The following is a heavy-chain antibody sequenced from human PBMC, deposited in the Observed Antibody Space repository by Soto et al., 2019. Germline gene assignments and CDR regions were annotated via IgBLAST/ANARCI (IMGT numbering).Heavy chain of an antibody. CDR1: GFTFSSYA. CDR3: ARDYYKYYDSSGYYRSPAY. J-gene: IGHJ4*02. Sequence: PGGSLRLSCSASGFTFSSYAMHWVRQAPGKGLEYVSTISRNGGSTYYADSVKGRFTISRDNSKNTLYLQMSSLRAEDTAVYYCARDYYKYYDSSGYYRSPAYWGQEPLVTVPS. D-gene: IGHD3-22*01. V-gene: IGHV3-64D*06. CDR2: ISRNGGST.